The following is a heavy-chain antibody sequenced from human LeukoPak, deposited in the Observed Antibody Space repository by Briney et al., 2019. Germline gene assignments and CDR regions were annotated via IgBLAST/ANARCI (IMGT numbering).Heavy chain of an antibody. CDR1: GYTFASFY. Sequence: ASVKVSCKASGYTFASFYMHWVRQAPGQGLEWMGLINPSAGSTTYAQKFQGRVTVTRDMSTSTVYMELSSLRSEDTAVYYCARGAAGTRWLDPWGQGPLVTVYS. J-gene: IGHJ5*02. V-gene: IGHV1-46*01. D-gene: IGHD6-13*01. CDR2: INPSAGST. CDR3: ARGAAGTRWLDP.